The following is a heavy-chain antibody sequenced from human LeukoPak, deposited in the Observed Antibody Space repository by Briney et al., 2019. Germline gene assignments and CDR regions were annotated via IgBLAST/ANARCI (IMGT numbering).Heavy chain of an antibody. D-gene: IGHD3-22*01. Sequence: GGSLRLSCAASGFMFSSYGIHWVRQAPGKGLEWVAVISYDGINKYYADFVKGRFTISRDNSKNTLYLQMNSLRAEDTAVYYCARLDYYDSSGYYVLAGGFDLWGRGTLVTVSS. CDR3: ARLDYYDSSGYYVLAGGFDL. CDR2: ISYDGINK. V-gene: IGHV3-30*03. J-gene: IGHJ2*01. CDR1: GFMFSSYG.